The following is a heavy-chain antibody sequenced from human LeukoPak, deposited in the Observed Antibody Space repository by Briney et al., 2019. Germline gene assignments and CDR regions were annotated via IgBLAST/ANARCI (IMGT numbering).Heavy chain of an antibody. CDR2: FYNSGRT. CDR3: ARGDLKSASFEP. V-gene: IGHV4-61*02. D-gene: IGHD3-3*01. Sequence: SETLSLTCTVSGVSISSDLYYWNWIGQPPGRGLEWMGRFYNSGRTNFNPSLKSRVTITTDTSKNQFSITMSSVTATDSTVYYCARGDLKSASFEPWGQGTLV. CDR1: GVSISSDLYY. J-gene: IGHJ5*02.